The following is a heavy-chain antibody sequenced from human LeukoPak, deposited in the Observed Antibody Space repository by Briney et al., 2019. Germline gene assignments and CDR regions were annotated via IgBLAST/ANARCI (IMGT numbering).Heavy chain of an antibody. CDR2: IKSDGGEQ. D-gene: IGHD5-24*01. Sequence: AGGSLRLSCVASGFTFSNYWMNWVRQAPGKGLEWVANIKSDGGEQYYVDSVKGRFTISRDNAENSLYLQLSSLRAEDTAVYYCAREQRTFDYWGQGILVTVSS. V-gene: IGHV3-7*03. J-gene: IGHJ4*02. CDR1: GFTFSNYW. CDR3: AREQRTFDY.